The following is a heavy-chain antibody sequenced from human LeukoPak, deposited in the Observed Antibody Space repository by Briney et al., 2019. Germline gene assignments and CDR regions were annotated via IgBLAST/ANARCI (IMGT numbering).Heavy chain of an antibody. CDR3: ARQSRGSSSSRDYFDY. CDR2: SYYSGST. CDR1: GGSISSSTYY. D-gene: IGHD6-6*01. J-gene: IGHJ4*02. V-gene: IGHV4-39*01. Sequence: SETLSLTCTVSGGSISSSTYYWGWIRQPPGKGLEWIGSSYYSGSTYYNPSLKSRVTISVDTSKNHFSLNLSSVTAADTAVYYCARQSRGSSSSRDYFDYWGQGTLVTVSS.